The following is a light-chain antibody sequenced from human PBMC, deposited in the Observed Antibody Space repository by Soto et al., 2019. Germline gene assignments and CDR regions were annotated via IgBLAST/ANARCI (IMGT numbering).Light chain of an antibody. CDR2: AAS. Sequence: DIQMTQSPSSLSACVGDRVTITCRASQSISSYLNWYQQKPGKAPKLLIYAASSLQSGVPSRFSGSGSGTDFTLNISSLQPEDFATYYCQQSYSTPPTFGQGTKVDIK. J-gene: IGKJ1*01. CDR1: QSISSY. V-gene: IGKV1-39*01. CDR3: QQSYSTPPT.